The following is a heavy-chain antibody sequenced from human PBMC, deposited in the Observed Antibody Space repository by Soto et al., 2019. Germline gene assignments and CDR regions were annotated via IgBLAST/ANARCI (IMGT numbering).Heavy chain of an antibody. Sequence: QLLESGGGLVQPGGSLRLSCAASGFTFRTYAMSWVRQAPGKGLEWVSGISGSGGSTHFTDSVKGRFVISRDNSKNTLYLQMTTLRAEDTALYYCAKDAGWKTRYFDWWGQGTLVTVSS. CDR3: AKDAGWKTRYFDW. CDR1: GFTFRTYA. V-gene: IGHV3-23*01. D-gene: IGHD1-1*01. J-gene: IGHJ4*02. CDR2: ISGSGGST.